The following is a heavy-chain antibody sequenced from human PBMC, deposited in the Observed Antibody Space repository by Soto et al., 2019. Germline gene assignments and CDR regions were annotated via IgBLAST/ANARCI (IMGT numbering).Heavy chain of an antibody. J-gene: IGHJ6*02. CDR1: GYTFTSYA. V-gene: IGHV1-18*01. Sequence: ASVKVSCKASGYTFTSYAMHWVRQAPGQGLEWMGWISAYNGNTNYAQKLQGRVTMTTDTSTSTAYMELRSLTSDDTAVYYCAKNGQPPYYYYGMDVWGQGTTVTISS. CDR3: AKNGQPPYYYYGMDV. CDR2: ISAYNGNT. D-gene: IGHD2-8*01.